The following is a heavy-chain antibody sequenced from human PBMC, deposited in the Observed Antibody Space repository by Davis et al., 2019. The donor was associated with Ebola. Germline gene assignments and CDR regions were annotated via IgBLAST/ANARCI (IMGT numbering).Heavy chain of an antibody. Sequence: MPSETLSLTCTVPGGSISSYYWSWLRQPPGKGLEWIGYIYYSGITNYNPSLKSRVTISVDTSKNQFSLKLNSVTAADTAVYYCARHRLCSSVNCQYYYGIDVWGQGTTVTVS. CDR3: ARHRLCSSVNCQYYYGIDV. J-gene: IGHJ6*02. CDR2: IYYSGIT. D-gene: IGHD2-2*01. CDR1: GGSISSYY. V-gene: IGHV4-59*08.